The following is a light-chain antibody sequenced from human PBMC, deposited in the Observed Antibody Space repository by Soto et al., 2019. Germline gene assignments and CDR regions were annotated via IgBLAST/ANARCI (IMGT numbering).Light chain of an antibody. J-gene: IGLJ2*01. Sequence: QSALTQPASVSGSPGQSITISCTGTISDIGGYNYVSWYQQHPGKAPKLMIYEVSNRPSGVSNRFSGSKSGYTASLTISGLQAEDEADYCCSSYTNSGTLNVVFGGGTKLTVL. CDR3: SSYTNSGTLNVV. CDR2: EVS. CDR1: ISDIGGYNY. V-gene: IGLV2-14*01.